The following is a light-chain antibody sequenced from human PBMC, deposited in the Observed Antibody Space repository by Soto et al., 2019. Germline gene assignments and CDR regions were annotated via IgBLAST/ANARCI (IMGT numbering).Light chain of an antibody. J-gene: IGKJ1*01. Sequence: EIVLTQSSATLSLSPGGRATLSCRASQSVSTYLAWYQQKPGQGPRLLIYGASTRATGIPARFSGSGSGTEFTLTISSLQSEDFAVYYCQQYNNWPPAFGQGTKVDI. V-gene: IGKV3-15*01. CDR3: QQYNNWPPA. CDR1: QSVSTY. CDR2: GAS.